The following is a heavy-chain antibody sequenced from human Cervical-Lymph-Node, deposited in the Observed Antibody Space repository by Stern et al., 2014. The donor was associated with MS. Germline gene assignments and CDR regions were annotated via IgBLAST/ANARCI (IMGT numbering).Heavy chain of an antibody. CDR3: ARSARRYGMDV. CDR2: IYPSDSDT. V-gene: IGHV5-51*01. Sequence: VQLVQSGAEVKKPGESLKISCKTSDYAFTSYWIAWVRQMPGKGLEWMGIIYPSDSDTRYSPSFQGQVTISADKSLTTAYLQWSSLKASDTAMYYCARSARRYGMDVWGQGTTVTVSS. CDR1: DYAFTSYW. J-gene: IGHJ6*02.